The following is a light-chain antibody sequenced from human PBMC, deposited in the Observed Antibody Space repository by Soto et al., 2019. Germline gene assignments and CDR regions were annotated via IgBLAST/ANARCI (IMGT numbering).Light chain of an antibody. CDR3: QQYNTYSEP. J-gene: IGKJ1*01. Sequence: DIQMTQSPSTLSASVGDRVTITCRASQSITSWLAWYQQKPGKAPKLLIYDASSLQSGVPSRFAGSGSGTEFTLTISSLQPDDFATYYCQQYNTYSEPFGRGTKVDIK. CDR1: QSITSW. CDR2: DAS. V-gene: IGKV1-5*01.